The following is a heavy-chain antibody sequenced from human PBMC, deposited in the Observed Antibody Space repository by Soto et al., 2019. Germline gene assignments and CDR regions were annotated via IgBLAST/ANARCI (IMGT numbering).Heavy chain of an antibody. CDR3: AKPRSSLEWPPFDP. J-gene: IGHJ5*02. Sequence: VQSLRISRKASGYSFTNSWSSWVRQMHGKGLEWMGRIDASDSYTSYSPSFQGHVTISRDNSKNTLYLQMNNLRVEDTAVYYYAKPRSSLEWPPFDPWGHGTLVTVSS. CDR2: IDASDSYT. V-gene: IGHV5-10-1*01. CDR1: GYSFTNSW. D-gene: IGHD3-3*01.